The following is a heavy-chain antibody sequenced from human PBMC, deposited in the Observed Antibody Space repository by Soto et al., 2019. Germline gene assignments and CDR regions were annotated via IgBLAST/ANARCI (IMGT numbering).Heavy chain of an antibody. CDR1: GGTFSTYA. CDR3: ARHQGYGSGTYGFGY. CDR2: IIPIFVTA. D-gene: IGHD3-10*01. J-gene: IGHJ4*02. V-gene: IGHV1-69*12. Sequence: QVQLVQSGAEVKKPGSSVKVSCKASGGTFSTYAISWVRQAPGQGLEWVGGIIPIFVTANYAQKFQGRVTITADESTSTAYIELSSLRLEDTAVYYCARHQGYGSGTYGFGYWGQGTLVTVSS.